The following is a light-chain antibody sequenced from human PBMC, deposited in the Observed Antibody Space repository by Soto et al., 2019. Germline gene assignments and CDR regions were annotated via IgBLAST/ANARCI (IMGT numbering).Light chain of an antibody. CDR3: QQYNTYSGT. CDR1: QSISSW. J-gene: IGKJ1*01. Sequence: DIQMTQSPSTLSASVGDRVTITCRASQSISSWLAWYQQRPGKAPNLLIFKASTLDSGVPSRFSGSGSGTEFTLTISSLQPEDVATYYCQQYNTYSGTFGQGTKGDIK. CDR2: KAS. V-gene: IGKV1-5*03.